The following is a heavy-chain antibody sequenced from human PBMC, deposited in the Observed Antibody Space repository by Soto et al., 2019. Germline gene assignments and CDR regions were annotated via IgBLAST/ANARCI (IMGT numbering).Heavy chain of an antibody. Sequence: GASVKVSCKTSGGTFSNDIITWVRQAPGQGLEWMGRIIPPLDTANYAQKFQGRVTITADKSTGTAYMELHSLRSEDTALYYCARDSPIGSTFSGYDAIDYWGQGTLVTVSS. CDR2: IIPPLDTA. CDR1: GGTFSNDI. V-gene: IGHV1-69*08. D-gene: IGHD5-12*01. CDR3: ARDSPIGSTFSGYDAIDY. J-gene: IGHJ4*02.